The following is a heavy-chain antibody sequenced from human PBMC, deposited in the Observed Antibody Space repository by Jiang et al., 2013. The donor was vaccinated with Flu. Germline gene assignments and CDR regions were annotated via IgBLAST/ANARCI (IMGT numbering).Heavy chain of an antibody. D-gene: IGHD6-6*01. CDR3: ARDQRHIKQLDY. CDR2: INTDGSST. Sequence: LVWVSDINTDGSSTSYADSVKGRFTISRDNSKNTLYLQMNSLRAEDTAVYYCARDQRHIKQLDYWGQGTLVTVSS. V-gene: IGHV3-74*01. J-gene: IGHJ4*02.